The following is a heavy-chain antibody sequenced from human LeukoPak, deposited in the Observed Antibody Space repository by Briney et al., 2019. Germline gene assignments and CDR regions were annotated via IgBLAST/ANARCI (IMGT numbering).Heavy chain of an antibody. CDR1: GYTFTGYY. J-gene: IGHJ4*02. Sequence: ASVKVSCKASGYTFTGYYMHWVRQAPGQGLAWMGWINPNSGGTNYAQKFQGRVTMTRDTSISTAYMELSRLRSDDTAVYYCARGGATGYSSSWYGDWGQGTLVTVSS. D-gene: IGHD6-13*01. CDR2: INPNSGGT. V-gene: IGHV1-2*02. CDR3: ARGGATGYSSSWYGD.